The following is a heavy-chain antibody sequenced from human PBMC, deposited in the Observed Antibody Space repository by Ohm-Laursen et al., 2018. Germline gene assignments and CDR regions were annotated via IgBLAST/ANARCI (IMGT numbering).Heavy chain of an antibody. D-gene: IGHD3-22*01. J-gene: IGHJ4*02. V-gene: IGHV3-74*01. CDR2: ISSDESST. CDR1: GFSFSSYA. Sequence: LRLSCAASGFSFSSYAVTWVRQAPGKGLVWVSRISSDESSTGYADSVKGRFTVSRDNAKKTLYMQMSSLRAEDTAVYYCARGSYYYDSKGYIPSDYWGQGSLVTVST. CDR3: ARGSYYYDSKGYIPSDY.